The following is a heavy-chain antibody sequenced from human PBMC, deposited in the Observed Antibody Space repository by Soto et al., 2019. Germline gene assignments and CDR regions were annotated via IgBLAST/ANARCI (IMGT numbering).Heavy chain of an antibody. CDR1: GGSISSSSYY. CDR3: ARLGGQWLYNYYYGMDV. CDR2: IYYSGST. V-gene: IGHV4-39*01. J-gene: IGHJ6*02. Sequence: NPSETLSLTCTVSGGSISSSSYYWGWIRQPPGKGLEWIGSIYYSGSTYYNPSLKSRVTISVDTSKNQFSLKLSSATAADTAVYYCARLGGQWLYNYYYGMDVWDQGTTVTVSS. D-gene: IGHD6-19*01.